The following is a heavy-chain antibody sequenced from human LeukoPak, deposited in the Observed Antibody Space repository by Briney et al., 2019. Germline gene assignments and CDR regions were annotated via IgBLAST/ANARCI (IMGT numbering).Heavy chain of an antibody. CDR3: ARDLYQHHSYGLGIAAAGSDY. Sequence: ASVRVSSKASVYTFTVYYMHWARQAPGQGLEWMGWINPNSGGTNYAQKFQGRVTMTRDTSISTAYMELSRLRSDDTAVYYCARDLYQHHSYGLGIAAAGSDYWGQGTLVTVSS. D-gene: IGHD6-13*01. V-gene: IGHV1-2*02. J-gene: IGHJ4*02. CDR2: INPNSGGT. CDR1: VYTFTVYY.